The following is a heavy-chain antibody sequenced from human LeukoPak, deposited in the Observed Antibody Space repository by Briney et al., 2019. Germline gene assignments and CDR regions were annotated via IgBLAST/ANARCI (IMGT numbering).Heavy chain of an antibody. CDR1: GFTFSSYN. Sequence: GGSLRLSCVASGFTFSSYNINWVRQAPGKGLEWVSSISNSGDYIYYADSVKGRFTISRDNAKNSLYLQMNSLRAEDTAAYYCARNLKNYYDSNGYFDYWGQGTLVTVSS. D-gene: IGHD3-22*01. CDR2: ISNSGDYI. J-gene: IGHJ4*02. V-gene: IGHV3-21*01. CDR3: ARNLKNYYDSNGYFDY.